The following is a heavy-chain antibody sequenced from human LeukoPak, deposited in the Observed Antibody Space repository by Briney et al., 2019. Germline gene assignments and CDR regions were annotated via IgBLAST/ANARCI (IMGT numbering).Heavy chain of an antibody. D-gene: IGHD3-3*01. CDR2: ISGSGGST. V-gene: IGHV3-23*01. CDR3: AKDQGVAIFGVVIPNYGMDV. Sequence: GGSLRLSCAASGFTFSSYAMSWVRQAPGKGLEWVSAISGSGGSTYYADSVKGRFTISRDNSKNTLYLQMNSLRAEDTAVYYCAKDQGVAIFGVVIPNYGMDVWGQGTTVTVSS. J-gene: IGHJ6*02. CDR1: GFTFSSYA.